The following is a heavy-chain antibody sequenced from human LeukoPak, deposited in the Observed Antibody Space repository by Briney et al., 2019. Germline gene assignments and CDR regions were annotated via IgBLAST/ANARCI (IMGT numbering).Heavy chain of an antibody. CDR2: ISGSGGSK. J-gene: IGHJ4*02. V-gene: IGHV3-23*01. CDR1: GFTFSTYG. Sequence: PGGSLRLSCAASGFTFSTYGMSWVRQAPGKGLEWVSAISGSGGSKYYADSVKGRFTISRDNSKNKLYLQMNSLRAEDTAVYYCASILLWYVYDYWGQGTLVTVSS. CDR3: ASILLWYVYDY. D-gene: IGHD3-10*01.